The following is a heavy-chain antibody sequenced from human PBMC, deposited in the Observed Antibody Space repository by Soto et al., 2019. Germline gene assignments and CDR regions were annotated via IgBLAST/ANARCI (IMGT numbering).Heavy chain of an antibody. CDR1: GFTVDEYA. D-gene: IGHD4-17*01. CDR2: ISANGDNV. Sequence: EVQLVESGGGLEQPGRSLRLSCVASGFTVDEYAMHWVRQTPGKGLEWVSGISANGDNVDYADSVKGRFTVSRDNAKNSLFLQMNSLRPEDTALYYCAKDMKWGGMTTIHYFDSWGQGTQVTVSS. V-gene: IGHV3-9*01. J-gene: IGHJ4*02. CDR3: AKDMKWGGMTTIHYFDS.